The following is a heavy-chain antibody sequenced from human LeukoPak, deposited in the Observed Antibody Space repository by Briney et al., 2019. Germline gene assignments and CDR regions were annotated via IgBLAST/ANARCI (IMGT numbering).Heavy chain of an antibody. CDR3: AKDRSEYDFWSGLTDY. CDR2: IRYDGSNK. D-gene: IGHD3-3*01. V-gene: IGHV3-30*02. J-gene: IGHJ4*02. Sequence: PGGSLRLSCAASGFTFSSYGMHWVRQAPGKGLEWVAFIRYDGSNKYYADSVKGRFTISRDNSKNTLYLQMNSLRAEDTAVYYCAKDRSEYDFWSGLTDYWGQGTLVTVSS. CDR1: GFTFSSYG.